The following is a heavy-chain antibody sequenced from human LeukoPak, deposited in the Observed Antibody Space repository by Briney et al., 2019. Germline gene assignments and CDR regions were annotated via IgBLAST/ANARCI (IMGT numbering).Heavy chain of an antibody. Sequence: SETLSLTCTVSGGSISSYYWSWIRQPPGKGLEWIGYIYYSGSTNYNPSLKSRVTISVDTSKNQFSLKLSSVTAADTAVYYCARGTRGGRFDYWGQGTLVTVSS. CDR1: GGSISSYY. CDR2: IYYSGST. D-gene: IGHD3-16*01. CDR3: ARGTRGGRFDY. J-gene: IGHJ4*02. V-gene: IGHV4-59*08.